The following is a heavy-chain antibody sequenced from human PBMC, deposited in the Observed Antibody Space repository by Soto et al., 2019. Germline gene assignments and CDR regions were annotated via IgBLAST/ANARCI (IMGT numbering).Heavy chain of an antibody. CDR1: GDRFFSYW. J-gene: IGHJ6*02. V-gene: IGHV5-51*01. Sequence: GESLKNSCKGSGDRFFSYWIGWVRQIPGKGLEWMGIIYPGDSDTRYSPSFQGQVTISADKSISTAYLQWSSLKASDTAMYYCARPRTRGYYYYGMDVWGQGTTVTVSS. CDR2: IYPGDSDT. D-gene: IGHD1-1*01. CDR3: ARPRTRGYYYYGMDV.